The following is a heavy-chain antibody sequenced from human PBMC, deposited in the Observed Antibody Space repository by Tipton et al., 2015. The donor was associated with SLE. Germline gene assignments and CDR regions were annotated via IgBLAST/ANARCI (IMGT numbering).Heavy chain of an antibody. J-gene: IGHJ3*02. CDR3: ARLRDYGDYGDAFDI. D-gene: IGHD4-17*01. V-gene: IGHV4-34*01. Sequence: TLSLTCAVYGGSFSGYYWSWIRQPPGKGLEWIGEINHSGSTYYNPSLKSRVTISVDTSKNQLSLKLSSVTAADTAVYYCARLRDYGDYGDAFDIWGQGTMVTVSS. CDR2: INHSGST. CDR1: GGSFSGYY.